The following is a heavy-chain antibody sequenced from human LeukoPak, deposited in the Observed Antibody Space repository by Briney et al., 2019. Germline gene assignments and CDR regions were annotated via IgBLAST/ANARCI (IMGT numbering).Heavy chain of an antibody. D-gene: IGHD2-15*01. J-gene: IGHJ3*01. CDR3: ARDGFSGGWFI. Sequence: GGSLRLSCAASGFIFSDYYMSWIRQAPGKGLEWVSYISGASDYRKYADSVKGRFTISRDNAKKSLYLQMNSLRAEDTAVYYCARDGFSGGWFIWGQGTMVTVSS. V-gene: IGHV3-11*06. CDR1: GFIFSDYY. CDR2: ISGASDYR.